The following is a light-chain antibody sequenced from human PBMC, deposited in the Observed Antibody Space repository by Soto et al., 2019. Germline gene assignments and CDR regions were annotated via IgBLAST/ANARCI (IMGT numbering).Light chain of an antibody. V-gene: IGKV3-20*01. J-gene: IGKJ1*01. CDR3: QQHGSSPWT. Sequence: TQAPGTASLCPGERATLSDKAIQSIDNNYLTGYQQKPGQAPRLLIYRVYNRATGIPDRFSGSGSGTDFTLTISRLEPEDFSLYFFQQHGSSPWTFGQGTKVE. CDR1: QSIDNNY. CDR2: RVY.